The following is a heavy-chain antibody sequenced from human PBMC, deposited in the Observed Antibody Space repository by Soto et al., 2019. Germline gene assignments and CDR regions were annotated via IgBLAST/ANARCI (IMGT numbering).Heavy chain of an antibody. Sequence: QVQLEQSGAEVKKPGTSVKVSCKASGGTFSSFTINWVRQAPGQGLEWMGRIIPILGITNHAQKFQGRVTITADTSTSTAYMELSSLRSDDTAVYYCAKLYAWGFDPWGQGTLVTVSS. CDR1: GGTFSSFT. J-gene: IGHJ5*02. CDR3: AKLYAWGFDP. V-gene: IGHV1-69*02. CDR2: IIPILGIT. D-gene: IGHD3-16*01.